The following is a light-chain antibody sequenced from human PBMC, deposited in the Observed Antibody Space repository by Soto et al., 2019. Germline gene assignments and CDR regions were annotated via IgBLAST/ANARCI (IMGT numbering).Light chain of an antibody. CDR3: SSFAGSNIWV. CDR2: EVT. V-gene: IGLV2-8*01. CDR1: NVGEYDY. Sequence: QSVLTQPPSASGSPGQSVTISCTGSNVGEYDYVSWYHQHPGKAPKLMIHEVTKRPSGVPDRFSGSKSANTASLTVSGLEAEDESDCYCSSFAGSNIWVFGGGTKLTVL. J-gene: IGLJ3*02.